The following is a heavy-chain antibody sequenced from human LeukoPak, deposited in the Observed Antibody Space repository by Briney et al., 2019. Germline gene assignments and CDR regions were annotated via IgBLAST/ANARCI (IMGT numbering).Heavy chain of an antibody. J-gene: IGHJ3*02. CDR2: IYYSGST. CDR1: GGSISSYY. V-gene: IGHV4-59*01. Sequence: PSETLSLTCTVSGGSISSYYWSWIRQPPGKGLEWIGYIYYSGSTNYNPSLKSRVTISVDTSKNQFSLKLSSVTAADTAVYYCARFAGSLDYDAFDIWGQGAMVTVSS. D-gene: IGHD1-1*01. CDR3: ARFAGSLDYDAFDI.